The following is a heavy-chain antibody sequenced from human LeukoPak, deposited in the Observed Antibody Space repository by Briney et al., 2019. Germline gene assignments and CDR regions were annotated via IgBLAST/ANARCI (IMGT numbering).Heavy chain of an antibody. CDR3: AKGLDSSGYYLVFDY. CDR2: IIGSGGAT. CDR1: GFTFDDYA. J-gene: IGHJ4*02. V-gene: IGHV3-23*01. D-gene: IGHD3-22*01. Sequence: GRSLRLSCAASGFTFDDYAMHWVRQAPGKGLEWVSGIIGSGGATYYADSVKGRFTISRDNSKNTLYLQMNSLRAEDTAVYYCAKGLDSSGYYLVFDYWGQGTLVTVSS.